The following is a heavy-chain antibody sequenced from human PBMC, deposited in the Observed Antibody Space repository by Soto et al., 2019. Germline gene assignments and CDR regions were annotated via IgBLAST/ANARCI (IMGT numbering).Heavy chain of an antibody. CDR3: ASTSNENYYYYCMDD. CDR1: GYTFTYRY. V-gene: IGHV1-45*02. Sequence: NVCCNASGYTFTYRYLDWVRQAPGQALEWMGWITPFNGNTNYAQKFQDRVTITRDRSMSTAYMELSSLRSEDTAMYYCASTSNENYYYYCMDDCGQLTTFTVSS. J-gene: IGHJ6*02. D-gene: IGHD4-4*01. CDR2: ITPFNGNT.